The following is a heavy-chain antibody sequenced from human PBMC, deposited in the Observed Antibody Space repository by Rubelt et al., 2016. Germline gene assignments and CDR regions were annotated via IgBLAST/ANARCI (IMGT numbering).Heavy chain of an antibody. CDR2: INPNSGGT. CDR3: AREGDYYDGMDV. D-gene: IGHD3-16*01. Sequence: QVQLVQSGSELKDPGASVTVSCKASGYSFSSYAMNWVRQAPGQGLEWMGRINPNSGGTNYAQKFQGRVTMTRDTCISTAYMERSRLRSDDTAVYYCAREGDYYDGMDVRGQGTTVTVSS. CDR1: GYSFSSYA. J-gene: IGHJ6*02. V-gene: IGHV1-2*06.